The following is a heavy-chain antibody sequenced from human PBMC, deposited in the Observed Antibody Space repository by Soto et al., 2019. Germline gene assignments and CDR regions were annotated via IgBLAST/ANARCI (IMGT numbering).Heavy chain of an antibody. CDR1: GDSVSSNSAA. V-gene: IGHV6-1*01. CDR2: TYYRSKWYN. CDR3: ARARPDYSSSWLGFCGVDV. Sequence: SQTLSLTCAISGDSVSSNSAAWNWIRQSPSRGLEWLGRTYYRSKWYNDYAVSVKSRITINPDTSKNQFSLQLNSVTPEDTAVYYCARARPDYSSSWLGFCGVDVWGQGTTVTVSS. D-gene: IGHD6-13*01. J-gene: IGHJ6*02.